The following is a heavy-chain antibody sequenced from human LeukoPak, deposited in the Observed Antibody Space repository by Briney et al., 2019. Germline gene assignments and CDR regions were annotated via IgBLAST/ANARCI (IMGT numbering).Heavy chain of an antibody. CDR3: RRPTSSWYEASH. CDR2: ISSSGTTI. Sequence: GGSLRLSCAASGFTFSDYDMSWIRQAPGKGLEWVSHISSSGTTIYYADSVKGRFTISRDNAKSSLYLQMNSLRAEDTAVFYCRRPTSSWYEASHWGQGTLVTVSS. J-gene: IGHJ4*02. CDR1: GFTFSDYD. V-gene: IGHV3-11*04. D-gene: IGHD6-13*01.